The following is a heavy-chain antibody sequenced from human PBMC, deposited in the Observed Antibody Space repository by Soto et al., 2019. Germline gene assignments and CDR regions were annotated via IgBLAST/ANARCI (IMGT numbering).Heavy chain of an antibody. D-gene: IGHD6-13*01. Sequence: GGSLRLSCAASGFIFSNAWMNWVRQAPGKGLEGVSHIKSKTDGGTTDYAAPVKGSFTISRDDSKNTLYLQMNSLKTEDTAVYYCTTVGYSSSFYWGQGTLVTVSS. J-gene: IGHJ4*02. CDR1: GFIFSNAW. CDR2: IKSKTDGGTT. CDR3: TTVGYSSSFY. V-gene: IGHV3-15*07.